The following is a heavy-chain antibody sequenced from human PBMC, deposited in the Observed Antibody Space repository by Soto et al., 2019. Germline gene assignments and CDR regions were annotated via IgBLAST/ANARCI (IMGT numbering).Heavy chain of an antibody. D-gene: IGHD6-19*01. CDR2: IYSGGST. V-gene: IGHV3-53*01. J-gene: IGHJ2*01. CDR1: GFTVSSNY. Sequence: GGSLRLSCAASGFTVSSNYMSWVRQAPGKGLEWVSVIYSGGSTYYADSVKGRFTISRDNSKNTLYLQMNSLRAEDTAVYYCAGPSSGWSAHTGPGYSDLWGRGTLVTVSS. CDR3: AGPSSGWSAHTGPGYSDL.